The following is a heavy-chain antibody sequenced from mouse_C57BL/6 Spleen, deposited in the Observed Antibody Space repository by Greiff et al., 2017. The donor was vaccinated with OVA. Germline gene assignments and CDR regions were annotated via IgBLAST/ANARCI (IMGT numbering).Heavy chain of an antibody. CDR3: TNDYDGTWFAY. V-gene: IGHV14-4*01. Sequence: EVQLQQSGAELVRPGASVKLSCTASGFNIKDDYMHWVKQRPEQGLEWIGWIDPENGDTEYASKFQGKATITAVTSSNTAYLQLSSLTSEDTAVYYCTNDYDGTWFAYWGQGTLVTVSA. CDR1: GFNIKDDY. D-gene: IGHD2-4*01. J-gene: IGHJ3*01. CDR2: IDPENGDT.